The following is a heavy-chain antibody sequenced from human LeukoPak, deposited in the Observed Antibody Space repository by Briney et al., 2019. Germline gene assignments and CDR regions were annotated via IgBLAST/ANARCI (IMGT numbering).Heavy chain of an antibody. V-gene: IGHV4-4*02. Sequence: SETLSLTCAVSGGSISSSNWWSWVRQPPGKGLEWIGEIYHSGSTNYNPSLKSRVTISVDKSKNQFSLKLSSVTAADTAVYYCARDLGYCSGGSCSDGLWGQGTLVTVSS. CDR1: GGSISSSNW. CDR2: IYHSGST. D-gene: IGHD2-15*01. J-gene: IGHJ4*02. CDR3: ARDLGYCSGGSCSDGL.